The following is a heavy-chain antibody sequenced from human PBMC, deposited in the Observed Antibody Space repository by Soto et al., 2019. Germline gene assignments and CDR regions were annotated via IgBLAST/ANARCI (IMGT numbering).Heavy chain of an antibody. CDR3: ARGPRGYDYVWGSYLDY. Sequence: QVQLVESGGGVVQPGRSLRLSCAASGFTFSSYAMHWVRQAPGKGLEWVAVISYDGSNKYYADSVKGRFTISRDNSKNTLYLQMNSLRAEDTAVYYCARGPRGYDYVWGSYLDYWGQGTLVTVSS. CDR1: GFTFSSYA. V-gene: IGHV3-30-3*01. CDR2: ISYDGSNK. D-gene: IGHD3-16*02. J-gene: IGHJ4*02.